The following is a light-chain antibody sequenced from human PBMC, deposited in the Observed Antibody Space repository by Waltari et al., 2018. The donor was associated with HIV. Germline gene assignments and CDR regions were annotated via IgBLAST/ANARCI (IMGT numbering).Light chain of an antibody. V-gene: IGKV3D-20*01. CDR3: QQYGSSPRT. J-gene: IGKJ2*01. CDR2: DPS. Sequence: EIVLTQSPATLSLSPGERATLSCAASQSVSSSFLAWYQQKPGLAPRLLIYDPSSRATGLPDRFSGSGSGTDFILTISRLEPEDFAVYYCQQYGSSPRTFGQGTKLEIK. CDR1: QSVSSSF.